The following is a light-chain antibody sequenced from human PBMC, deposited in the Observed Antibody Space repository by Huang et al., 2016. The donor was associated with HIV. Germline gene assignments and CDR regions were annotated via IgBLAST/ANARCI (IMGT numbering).Light chain of an antibody. V-gene: IGKV2-30*01. CDR3: MQPTHWPPG. CDR1: QSLVYSDGNHY. Sequence: VVMTQSPLSLPVTLGQPASISCRSSQSLVYSDGNHYLNWFQQRPGQSPRRLIYKVSNRDSGGPDRFSGSGSGTDFTLKISRVEADDVGLYYCMQPTHWPPGFGQGTKVEIK. J-gene: IGKJ1*01. CDR2: KVS.